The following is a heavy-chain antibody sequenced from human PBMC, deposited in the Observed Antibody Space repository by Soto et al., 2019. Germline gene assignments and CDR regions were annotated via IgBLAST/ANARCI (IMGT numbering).Heavy chain of an antibody. CDR2: ISAYNGNT. V-gene: IGHV1-18*01. D-gene: IGHD2-2*01. CDR1: GYTFTSYG. J-gene: IGHJ6*02. Sequence: VASVKVSCKASGYTFTSYGISWVRQAPGQGLEWMGWISAYNGNTNYAQKLQGRVTMTTDTSTSTAYMELRSLRSDDTAVYYCARDGHVVPAAMLDYYYYGMDVWGQGTTVTVSS. CDR3: ARDGHVVPAAMLDYYYYGMDV.